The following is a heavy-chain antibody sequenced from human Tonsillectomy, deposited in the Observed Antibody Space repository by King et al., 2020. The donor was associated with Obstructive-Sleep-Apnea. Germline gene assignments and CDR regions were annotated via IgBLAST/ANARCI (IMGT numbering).Heavy chain of an antibody. Sequence: VQLVESGGGVVQPGRSLRLSCAASGFTFSSFGMHWVRQAPGKGLEWVAVIWYDGSNEYYVDSVKGRFTISRDNSKSTLYLQMNSLRADDTAVYYCAKGDYYDSSGYPYYFDYWGQGTLVTVSS. D-gene: IGHD3-22*01. CDR3: AKGDYYDSSGYPYYFDY. V-gene: IGHV3-33*06. J-gene: IGHJ4*02. CDR1: GFTFSSFG. CDR2: IWYDGSNE.